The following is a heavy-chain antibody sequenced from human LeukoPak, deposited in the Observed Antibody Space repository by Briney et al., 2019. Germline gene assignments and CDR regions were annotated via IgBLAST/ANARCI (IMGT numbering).Heavy chain of an antibody. J-gene: IGHJ4*02. CDR3: AKDYFDSSGYYYVPGLYYFDY. Sequence: TGGSLRLSCAASGFTFSSYAMSWVRQAPGKGLEWVSGISGSGDRTFYTDSVKGRFTISRDNSKNTLYLQMNSLRAEDTAVYYCAKDYFDSSGYYYVPGLYYFDYWGQGTLVTVSS. V-gene: IGHV3-23*01. CDR1: GFTFSSYA. D-gene: IGHD3-22*01. CDR2: ISGSGDRT.